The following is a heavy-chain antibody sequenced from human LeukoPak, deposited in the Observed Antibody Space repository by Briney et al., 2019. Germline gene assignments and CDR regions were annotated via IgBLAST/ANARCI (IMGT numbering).Heavy chain of an antibody. Sequence: GGSLRLSCAASGFTFSSYAMSWVRQAPGKGLEWVSAISGSGGSTYYADSVKGRFTISRDNSKNTLYLQMNSLRVEDTAVYYCAKSYVWLRTTFFDYWGQGTLVTVSS. V-gene: IGHV3-23*01. CDR1: GFTFSSYA. CDR2: ISGSGGST. J-gene: IGHJ4*02. CDR3: AKSYVWLRTTFFDY. D-gene: IGHD5-12*01.